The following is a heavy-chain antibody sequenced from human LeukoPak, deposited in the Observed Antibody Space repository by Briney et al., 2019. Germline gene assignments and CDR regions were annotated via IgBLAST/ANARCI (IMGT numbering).Heavy chain of an antibody. V-gene: IGHV3-9*01. CDR2: ISWNSGSM. CDR3: ARVRIAPAATDYYYYMDV. J-gene: IGHJ6*03. D-gene: IGHD2-2*01. Sequence: GGSLRLSCAASGFIFDDHAVHWVRQAPGKGLEWVSGISWNSGSMEYADSVKGRFTISRDNAKNSLYLQMNSLRAEDTAVYYCARVRIAPAATDYYYYMDVWGKGTTVTVSS. CDR1: GFIFDDHA.